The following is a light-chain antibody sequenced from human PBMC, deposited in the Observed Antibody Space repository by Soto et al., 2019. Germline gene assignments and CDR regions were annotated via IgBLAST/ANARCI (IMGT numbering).Light chain of an antibody. V-gene: IGKV1-12*01. CDR2: PAS. J-gene: IGKJ4*01. CDR3: QQANSFPRT. CDR1: QGFSTW. Sequence: DIQMTQSPSSVSASVGDRVTITCRASQGFSTWLAWYRRKPGRAPELLIYPASSLHSGVPSRFSGSGSGTDFTLTISSLQHEDFATYYCQQANSFPRTFGGGTEVEIK.